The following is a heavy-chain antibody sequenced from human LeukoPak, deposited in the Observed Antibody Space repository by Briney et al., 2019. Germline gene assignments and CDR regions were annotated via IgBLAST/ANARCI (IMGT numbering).Heavy chain of an antibody. CDR3: ARSRAVNGYDYVY. J-gene: IGHJ4*02. CDR2: ISYDGSSK. V-gene: IGHV3-30-3*01. Sequence: GGSLRLSCAASGFTFSSYAMHWVRQAPGKGLEWVALISYDGSSKYYADSVKGRFTISRDNSKNTLYLQMNSLRAEDTAVYYCARSRAVNGYDYVYWGQGTLVTVSS. CDR1: GFTFSSYA. D-gene: IGHD5-12*01.